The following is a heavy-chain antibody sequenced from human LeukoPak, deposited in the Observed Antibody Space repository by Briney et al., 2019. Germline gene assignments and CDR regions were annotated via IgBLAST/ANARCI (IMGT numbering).Heavy chain of an antibody. D-gene: IGHD3-3*01. V-gene: IGHV4-59*01. Sequence: PSETLSLTCTVSGGSISSYYWSWIRQPPGKGLEWIGYIYYSGSTNYNPSLKSRVTISVDTSKNQFSLKLSSVTAADTAVYYSARFGNYGFWSGYIDYWGQGTLVTVSS. CDR1: GGSISSYY. CDR3: ARFGNYGFWSGYIDY. CDR2: IYYSGST. J-gene: IGHJ4*02.